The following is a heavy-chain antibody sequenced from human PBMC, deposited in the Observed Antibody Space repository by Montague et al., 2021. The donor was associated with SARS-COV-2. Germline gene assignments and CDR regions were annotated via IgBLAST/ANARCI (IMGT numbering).Heavy chain of an antibody. CDR1: GFSLCSSGMS. V-gene: IGHV2-70*11. CDR2: IDWDNDK. Sequence: PALVKPTQTLTLTCTFSGFSLCSSGMSVTWIRQPPGKALEWLARIDWDNDKYYSTSLKTRLTISKDTSKNQVVLTVTNVDPSDTATYYCARIVSLVVPVDIPQMYYFGLDVWGQGTTVIVSS. D-gene: IGHD2-2*01. J-gene: IGHJ6*02. CDR3: ARIVSLVVPVDIPQMYYFGLDV.